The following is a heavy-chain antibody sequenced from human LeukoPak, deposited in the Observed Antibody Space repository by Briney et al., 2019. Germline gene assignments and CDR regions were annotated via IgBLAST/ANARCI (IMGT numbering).Heavy chain of an antibody. CDR2: ISSSGSTI. D-gene: IGHD3-10*02. V-gene: IGHV3-48*03. Sequence: GGSLRLSCAASRFTFSSYEMNWVRQAPGKGLEWVSYISSSGSTIYYADSVKGRFTISRDNAKNSLYLQMNSLRAEDTAVYYCAELGITMIGGVWGKGTTVTISS. CDR3: AELGITMIGGV. J-gene: IGHJ6*04. CDR1: RFTFSSYE.